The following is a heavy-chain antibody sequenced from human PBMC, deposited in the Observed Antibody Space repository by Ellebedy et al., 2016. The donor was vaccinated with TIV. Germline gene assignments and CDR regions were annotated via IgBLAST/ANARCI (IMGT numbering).Heavy chain of an antibody. D-gene: IGHD3-9*01. CDR2: LFHTGRT. V-gene: IGHV4-4*02. J-gene: IGHJ6*02. CDR3: ARILTAYYNQYYDGMGV. CDR1: GASISSNNW. Sequence: GSLRLFXAVSGASISSNNWWSWVRQPPGNGLEWIGDLFHTGRTNYNPSLKSRVTISVEKSKNQFSLVLRSVTAADTAIYYCARILTAYYNQYYDGMGVWGQGTTVTVSS.